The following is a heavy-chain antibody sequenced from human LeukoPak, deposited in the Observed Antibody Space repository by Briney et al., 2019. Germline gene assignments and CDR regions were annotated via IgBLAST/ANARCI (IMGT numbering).Heavy chain of an antibody. V-gene: IGHV3-66*01. J-gene: IGHJ4*02. CDR1: GFTVSSNY. Sequence: GGSLRLSCAASGFTVSSNYMSCVRQAPGKGLEWVSLIYSGGSTYYADSVKGRFTISRDNSKNTLYLQMNSLRAEDTAVYYCARAERGQWYIDYWGQGTLVTVSS. CDR2: IYSGGST. CDR3: ARAERGQWYIDY. D-gene: IGHD6-19*01.